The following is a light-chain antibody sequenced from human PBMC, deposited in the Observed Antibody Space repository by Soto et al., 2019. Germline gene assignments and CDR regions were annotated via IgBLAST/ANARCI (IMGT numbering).Light chain of an antibody. J-gene: IGLJ3*02. V-gene: IGLV1-40*01. CDR1: SSNIGAGYD. CDR2: GTN. CDR3: QSYDNSLSGSRV. Sequence: QAVVTQPPSVSGAPGQSVTISCTGTSSNIGAGYDVHWYQQLPGTAPKLLIYGTNNRPSGVPDRFSGSKSGMSASLAITGLQAADEANYYCQSYDNSLSGSRVFGGGTKLTVL.